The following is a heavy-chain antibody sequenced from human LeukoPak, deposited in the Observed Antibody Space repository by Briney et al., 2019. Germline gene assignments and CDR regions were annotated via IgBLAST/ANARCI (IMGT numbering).Heavy chain of an antibody. CDR1: GYSIGSGYY. J-gene: IGHJ6*03. Sequence: PSETLSLTCAVSGYSIGSGYYWGWIRQPPGKGLEWIGGIYHSGSTYYNPSLKSRVTISVDTSKNQFSLKLSSVTAADTAVYYCARHWPIFGVVTAYYYYMDVWGKGTTVTVSS. V-gene: IGHV4-38-2*01. D-gene: IGHD3-3*01. CDR3: ARHWPIFGVVTAYYYYMDV. CDR2: IYHSGST.